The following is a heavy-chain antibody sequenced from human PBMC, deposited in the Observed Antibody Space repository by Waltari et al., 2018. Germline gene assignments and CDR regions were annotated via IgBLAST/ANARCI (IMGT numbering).Heavy chain of an antibody. CDR2: IYYSGST. D-gene: IGHD6-19*01. J-gene: IGHJ3*02. Sequence: QVQLQESGPGLVKPSETLSLTCTVSGGSISSYYWSWIRQPPGKGLEWIGYIYYSGSTNYNPSLKSRVTISVDTSKNQFSLKLSSVTAADTAVYYCARGGGYSSGWYLMLAFDIWGQGTMVTVSS. CDR1: GGSISSYY. V-gene: IGHV4-59*01. CDR3: ARGGGYSSGWYLMLAFDI.